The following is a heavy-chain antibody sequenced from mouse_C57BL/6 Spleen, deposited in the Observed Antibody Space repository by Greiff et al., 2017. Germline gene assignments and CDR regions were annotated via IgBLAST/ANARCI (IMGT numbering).Heavy chain of an antibody. CDR1: GYTFTSYW. J-gene: IGHJ2*01. V-gene: IGHV1-64*01. Sequence: QVQLQQPGAELVKPGASVKLSCKASGYTFTSYWMHWVKQRPGQGLEWIGMIHPNSGSTNYNEKFKSNATLTVDKSSSTAYMQLSSLTSEDSAVYYCARQYSDYIDYWGQGTTRTVSS. CDR3: ARQYSDYIDY. CDR2: IHPNSGST. D-gene: IGHD2-10*02.